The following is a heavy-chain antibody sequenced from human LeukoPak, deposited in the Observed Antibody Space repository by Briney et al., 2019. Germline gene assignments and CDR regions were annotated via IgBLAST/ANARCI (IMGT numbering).Heavy chain of an antibody. V-gene: IGHV1-2*02. D-gene: IGHD6-19*01. J-gene: IGHJ5*02. CDR2: INPNSGGT. CDR3: ARVVAGNWFDP. Sequence: ASVKVSCKASGYTFNGYYMHWVRQAPGQGLEWMGWINPNSGGTNYAQKFQGRVTMTRDTSITTAYMELSRLRSDDTAVYYCARVVAGNWFDPWGQGTLVTVSS. CDR1: GYTFNGYY.